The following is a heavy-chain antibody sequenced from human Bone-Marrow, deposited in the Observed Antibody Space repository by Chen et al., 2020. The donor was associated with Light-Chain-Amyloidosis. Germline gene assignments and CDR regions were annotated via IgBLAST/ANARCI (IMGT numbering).Heavy chain of an antibody. V-gene: IGHV1-2*04. D-gene: IGHD3-10*01. CDR1: GYTFTDFY. CDR3: AKDSEIRGLIYAMNV. J-gene: IGHJ6*02. CDR2: INPDTGGT. Sequence: QVPMVQSGAEVKEPGASIKVSCKTSGYTFTDFYIHWVRQAPGQGLEWMAWINPDTGGTRYAQKFQGWITVTRETSTRTVYMELSRLRSGDTAVYYCAKDSEIRGLIYAMNVWGQGTTVNVSS.